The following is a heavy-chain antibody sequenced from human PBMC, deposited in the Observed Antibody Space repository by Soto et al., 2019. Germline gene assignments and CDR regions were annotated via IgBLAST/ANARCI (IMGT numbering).Heavy chain of an antibody. J-gene: IGHJ4*02. D-gene: IGHD6-19*01. CDR3: VRRGSETGWYFDQ. CDR1: GFTFYRYD. CDR2: ISGSGGRI. V-gene: IGHV3-23*02. Sequence: EVQLLESGGGLVQPGGSLRLSCAASGFTFYRYDMFWVRQTPRRGREWFSFISGSGGRIEYGDFVRGRFTASRDNAEDTLSLQMNTLASDDTGVYYCVRRGSETGWYFDQWGQGTLVVVSS.